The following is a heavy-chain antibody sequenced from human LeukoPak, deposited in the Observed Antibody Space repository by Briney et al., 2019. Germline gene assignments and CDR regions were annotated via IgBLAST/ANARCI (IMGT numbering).Heavy chain of an antibody. CDR1: GFTFSSYG. CDR3: AKPALLTGYHNVPVGY. V-gene: IGHV3-30*18. J-gene: IGHJ4*02. Sequence: GGSLRLSCAASGFTFSSYGMHWVRQAPGEGLEWVAVISYDGSNKYYADSVKGRFTISRDNSKNTLYLQMNSLRAEDTAVYYCAKPALLTGYHNVPVGYWGQGTLVTVSS. D-gene: IGHD3-9*01. CDR2: ISYDGSNK.